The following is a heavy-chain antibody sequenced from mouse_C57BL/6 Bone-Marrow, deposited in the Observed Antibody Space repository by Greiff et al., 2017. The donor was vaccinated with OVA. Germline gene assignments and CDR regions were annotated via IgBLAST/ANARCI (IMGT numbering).Heavy chain of an antibody. Sequence: EVKLVESGGGLVKPGGSLKLSCAASGFTFSSYAMSWVRQTPEKRLEWVATIRDDGSYTYYPDNVKGRFLISRDNAKNNLYLQMRHLRSEDTAMDYYSRDYGSSSFAYWGQGTLVTVSA. V-gene: IGHV5-4*03. CDR2: IRDDGSYT. CDR3: SRDYGSSSFAY. CDR1: GFTFSSYA. J-gene: IGHJ3*01. D-gene: IGHD1-1*01.